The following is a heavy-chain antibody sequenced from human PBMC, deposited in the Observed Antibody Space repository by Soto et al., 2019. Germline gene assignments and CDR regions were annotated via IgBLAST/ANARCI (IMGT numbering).Heavy chain of an antibody. D-gene: IGHD5-12*01. V-gene: IGHV2-5*02. J-gene: IGHJ4*02. CDR2: IYWDDDT. Sequence: QITLKESGPTLVKPTQTLTLTCTFSGFSLSTNGVGVGWNRQPQGKSLEWLALIYWDDDTRYSPSLKSRLTINMDTPKNQMVLTMTNMYPVDTATSYCAHSRGYSYAFSFHSWGLGTRVTVSS. CDR3: AHSRGYSYAFSFHS. CDR1: GFSLSTNGVG.